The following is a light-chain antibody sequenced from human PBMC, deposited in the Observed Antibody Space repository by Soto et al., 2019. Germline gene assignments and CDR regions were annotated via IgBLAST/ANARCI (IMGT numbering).Light chain of an antibody. CDR1: QDISTY. Sequence: RLTQSPSSLSASVGDTVTISCRASQDISTYLAWYQQKPGKAPTLLIFGASSLHNGVPPRFAGSGSGSEFTLTINRLQPDYFATYYCQHYTLYSAPFGQGTRV. J-gene: IGKJ5*01. V-gene: IGKV1-5*01. CDR2: GAS. CDR3: QHYTLYSAP.